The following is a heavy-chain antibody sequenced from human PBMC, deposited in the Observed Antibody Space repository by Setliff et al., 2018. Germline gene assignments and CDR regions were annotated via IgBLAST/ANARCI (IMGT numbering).Heavy chain of an antibody. J-gene: IGHJ6*03. CDR3: ASEQWLGPPGYSYMDV. V-gene: IGHV4-61*02. CDR2: GSTSGST. CDR1: GGSISSGSYY. D-gene: IGHD6-19*01. Sequence: KPSETLSLTCTVSGGSISSGSYYWSWIRQPAGTGLEWIGRGSTSGSTNYNPSLKSRVTISVDTSKNQFSLKLSSVTAADTAVYYYASEQWLGPPGYSYMDVRAKGTTVTVSS.